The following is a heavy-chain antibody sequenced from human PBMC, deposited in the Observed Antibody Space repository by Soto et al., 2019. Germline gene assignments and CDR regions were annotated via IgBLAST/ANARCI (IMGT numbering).Heavy chain of an antibody. Sequence: QVQLVHSAAEVKKPGSSVKISCKASGDTFINYSFSWMRQAPGQGLEWMGGIVTMSGGANSAEKFHDRLNTTADQSTGTVTIPLSRVSADDTAVYSYARAGSRLIPADLGGGYLLEGLDVWGQGPNGTVS. CDR3: ARAGSRLIPADLGGGYLLEGLDV. D-gene: IGHD2-2*01. CDR2: IVTMSGGA. J-gene: IGHJ6*02. V-gene: IGHV1-69*01. CDR1: GDTFINYS.